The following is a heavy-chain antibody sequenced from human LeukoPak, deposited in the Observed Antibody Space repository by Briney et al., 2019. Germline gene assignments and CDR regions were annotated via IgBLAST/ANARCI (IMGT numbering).Heavy chain of an antibody. CDR3: ARDVRLYDSSGYYSP. J-gene: IGHJ5*02. D-gene: IGHD3-22*01. CDR2: IKQDGSEK. V-gene: IGHV3-7*01. CDR1: GFTFSSYW. Sequence: GGSLRLSCAASGFTFSSYWMSWVRQAPGKGLEWVANIKQDGSEKYYVDSVKGRFTISRDNAKNSLYLQMNSLRAEDTAVYYCARDVRLYDSSGYYSPWGQGTLVTVSS.